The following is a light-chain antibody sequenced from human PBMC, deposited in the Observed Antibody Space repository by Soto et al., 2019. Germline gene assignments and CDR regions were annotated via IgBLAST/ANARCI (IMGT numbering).Light chain of an antibody. V-gene: IGKV1-12*01. CDR1: QLISSW. CDR2: AAY. Sequence: IQITQSPSSVSASVGDTVTITCRASQLISSWLAWYQQKPGKAPKLLIYAAYNLQSGVPSRFSGSESGTDITLTISSLQSEDFATYFCQQASSFPLSFGGGPKVEI. CDR3: QQASSFPLS. J-gene: IGKJ4*01.